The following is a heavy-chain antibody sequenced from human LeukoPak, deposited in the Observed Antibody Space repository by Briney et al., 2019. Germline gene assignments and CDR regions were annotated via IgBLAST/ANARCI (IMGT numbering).Heavy chain of an antibody. CDR3: ARGVWFGELSFDY. V-gene: IGHV3-48*03. Sequence: QTGGSLRLSCAASGFTFSSYEMNWVRQAPGKGLEWVSYISSSGSTIYYADSVKGRFTISRDNAKNSLYLQMNSLRAEDTAVYYCARGVWFGELSFDYWGQGTLVTVSS. D-gene: IGHD3-10*01. CDR2: ISSSGSTI. J-gene: IGHJ4*02. CDR1: GFTFSSYE.